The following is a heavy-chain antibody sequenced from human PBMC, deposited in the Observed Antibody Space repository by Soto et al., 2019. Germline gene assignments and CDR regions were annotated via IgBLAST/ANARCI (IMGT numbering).Heavy chain of an antibody. CDR3: AREGVRDGYNDGGWDVGTFDI. V-gene: IGHV4-31*03. CDR2: IYYSGST. CDR1: GGSISSGGYY. Sequence: KPSETLSLTCTVSGGSISSGGYYWSWIRQHPGKGLEWIGYIYYSGSTYYNPSLKSRVTISVDTSKNQFSLKLSSVTAADTAVYYCAREGVRDGYNDGGWDVGTFDIWGQGTMVTVSS. D-gene: IGHD5-12*01. J-gene: IGHJ3*02.